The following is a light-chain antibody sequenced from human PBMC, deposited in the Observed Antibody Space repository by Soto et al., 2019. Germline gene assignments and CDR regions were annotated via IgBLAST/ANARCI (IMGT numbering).Light chain of an antibody. V-gene: IGKV2D-29*02. CDR2: EVS. CDR3: MQSTQLPPT. CDR1: QSLLHITGETF. J-gene: IGKJ5*01. Sequence: DVVMTQTPLSLSVAPGQPASISCKSSQSLLHITGETFLFWYLQKPGQSPQLLIYEVSTRVSGVPDRLSGSGSGTDFTLEISRVGTDDVGIYYCMQSTQLPPTFGQGTRLEI.